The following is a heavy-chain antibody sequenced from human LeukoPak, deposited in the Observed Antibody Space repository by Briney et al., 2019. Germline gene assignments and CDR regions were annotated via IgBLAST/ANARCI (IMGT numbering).Heavy chain of an antibody. CDR2: IIPIFGTA. J-gene: IGHJ4*02. V-gene: IGHV1-69*01. Sequence: SVKVSCKASGGTFISYAISWVRQAPGQGIEWMGGIIPIFGTANYAQKFQGRVTITADESTSTAYMELSSLRSEDTAVYYCAVNEGGWSGFDYWGQGTLVTVSS. D-gene: IGHD6-19*01. CDR3: AVNEGGWSGFDY. CDR1: GGTFISYA.